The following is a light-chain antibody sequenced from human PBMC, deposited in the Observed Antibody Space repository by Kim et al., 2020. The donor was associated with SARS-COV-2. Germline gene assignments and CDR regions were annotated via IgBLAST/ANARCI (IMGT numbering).Light chain of an antibody. CDR1: QSVSSN. CDR2: GAS. J-gene: IGKJ4*01. CDR3: QQNGAWPLT. Sequence: PGERVTLSCWASQSVSSNLAWYQQKPGQAPRLLIQGASTRATGIPARFSGGGSGTEFTLTIKSLQSEDFAVYYCQQNGAWPLTFGGGTKVDIK. V-gene: IGKV3-15*01.